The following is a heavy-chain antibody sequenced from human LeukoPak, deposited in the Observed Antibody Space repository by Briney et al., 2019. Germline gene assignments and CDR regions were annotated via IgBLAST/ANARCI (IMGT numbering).Heavy chain of an antibody. J-gene: IGHJ4*02. CDR1: GFTFSSYA. CDR2: ISGNGGST. D-gene: IGHD2-15*01. Sequence: PGGSLRLSCAASGFTFSSYAMSWVRQAPGKGLEWVSAISGNGGSTYYADSVKGRITISRDNSKNTLYLQMNSLRAEDTAVYYCAKGVGYCSGGSCQQFDYWGQGTLVTVSS. CDR3: AKGVGYCSGGSCQQFDY. V-gene: IGHV3-23*01.